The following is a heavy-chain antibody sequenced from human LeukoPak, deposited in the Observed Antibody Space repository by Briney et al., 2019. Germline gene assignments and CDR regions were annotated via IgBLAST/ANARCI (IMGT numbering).Heavy chain of an antibody. Sequence: GGSLRLSCAGSGFSFSSYGMHWVRQAPGKGLEWMAFIRSDGSNKYYADSVKGRFTISRDNAKNSVYLQMNSLRAEDTAVYYCARETYYGSGSYSDFALDYWGQGTLVTVSS. CDR2: IRSDGSNK. CDR1: GFSFSSYG. CDR3: ARETYYGSGSYSDFALDY. V-gene: IGHV3-30*02. J-gene: IGHJ4*02. D-gene: IGHD3-10*01.